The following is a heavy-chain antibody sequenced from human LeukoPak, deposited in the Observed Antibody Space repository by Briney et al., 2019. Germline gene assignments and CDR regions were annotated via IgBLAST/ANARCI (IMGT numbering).Heavy chain of an antibody. V-gene: IGHV4-34*01. D-gene: IGHD2-2*01. Sequence: PSETLSLTCAVYGGSFSGYYWSWIRQPSGKGLEWIGEINHSGSTNYNPSLKSRVTISVDTSKNQFSLKLSSVTAADTAVYYCARGLAGWRPAIYFDYWGQGTLVTVSS. CDR2: INHSGST. CDR1: GGSFSGYY. CDR3: ARGLAGWRPAIYFDY. J-gene: IGHJ4*02.